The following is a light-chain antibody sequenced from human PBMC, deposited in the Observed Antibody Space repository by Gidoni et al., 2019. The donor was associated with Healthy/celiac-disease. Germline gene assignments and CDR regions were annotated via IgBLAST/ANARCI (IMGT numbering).Light chain of an antibody. CDR1: SSNIGAGYD. Sequence: QSALTPPPSVSGPPGPSVTISFTGRSSNIGAGYDVHWYQQLPGTAPKLLIYGNSNRPSGVPDRFSGSKSGTSASLAITGLQAEDEADYYCQSYDSSLSGSRVFGGGTKLTVL. CDR2: GNS. V-gene: IGLV1-40*01. CDR3: QSYDSSLSGSRV. J-gene: IGLJ3*02.